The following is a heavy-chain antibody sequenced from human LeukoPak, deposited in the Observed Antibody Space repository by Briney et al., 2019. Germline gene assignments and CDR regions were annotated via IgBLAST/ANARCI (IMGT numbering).Heavy chain of an antibody. V-gene: IGHV3-23*01. CDR2: ISKTGSIA. Sequence: PGGSLRLSCVVSGFNFSNFAMNWVRQAPGKGLEWVSIISKTGSIASRADSLKGRFTISRDNSKNTVYLLMNSLRAEDTALYYCATDSFHYWGQGTLVAVSS. J-gene: IGHJ4*02. CDR3: ATDSFHY. CDR1: GFNFSNFA.